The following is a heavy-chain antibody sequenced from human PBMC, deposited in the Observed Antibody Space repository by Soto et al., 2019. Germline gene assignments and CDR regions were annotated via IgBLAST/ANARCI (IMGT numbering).Heavy chain of an antibody. Sequence: GGSLRLSCAGSGFTVSSNYMSWVRQAPGKGLEWVSLIYSADNTYCADSVKGRFTISRDNSKNTLYLQMNSLRGEDTAVYYCASALMVRGLIRGYYSYGMDVWGQGTTVTVSS. CDR3: ASALMVRGLIRGYYSYGMDV. CDR1: GFTVSSNY. V-gene: IGHV3-53*01. D-gene: IGHD3-10*01. CDR2: IYSADNT. J-gene: IGHJ6*02.